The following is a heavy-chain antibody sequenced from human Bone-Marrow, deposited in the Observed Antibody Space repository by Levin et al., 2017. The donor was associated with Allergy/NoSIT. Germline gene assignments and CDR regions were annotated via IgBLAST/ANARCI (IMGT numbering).Heavy chain of an antibody. Sequence: GGSLRLSCAASGFTFSNYWMNWVRQAPGKGLEWVANIKHDGSEKYYVDSVMGRFTISRDNAKNSLYLQMNGLRAVDTAVYYCAGQGSYWGAFDIWGQGTMVTVSS. CDR3: AGQGSYWGAFDI. CDR2: IKHDGSEK. D-gene: IGHD1-26*01. CDR1: GFTFSNYW. V-gene: IGHV3-7*01. J-gene: IGHJ3*02.